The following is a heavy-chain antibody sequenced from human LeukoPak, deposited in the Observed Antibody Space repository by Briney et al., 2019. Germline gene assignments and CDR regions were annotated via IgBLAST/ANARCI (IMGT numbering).Heavy chain of an antibody. CDR1: GYSISSGYY. Sequence: PSETLSLTCAVSGYSISSGYYWGWIRQPPGKGLEWIGSIYHSGSTYYNPSLKSRVTISVDTSKNQLSLKLSSVTAADTAVYYCARAGALKRETWFDPWGQETLVTVSS. J-gene: IGHJ5*02. D-gene: IGHD1-26*01. CDR2: IYHSGST. V-gene: IGHV4-38-2*01. CDR3: ARAGALKRETWFDP.